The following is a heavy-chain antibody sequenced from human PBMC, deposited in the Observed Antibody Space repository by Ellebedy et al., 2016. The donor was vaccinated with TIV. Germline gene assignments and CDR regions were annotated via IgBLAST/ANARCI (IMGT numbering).Heavy chain of an antibody. J-gene: IGHJ4*02. Sequence: GESLKISCAASGFTFSSYAMHWVRQAPGKGLEYVSAISSNGGSTYYADSVRGRFTISRDNAKNSLYLQMNSLRVEDTAVYYCARELSWSGRDYWGQGTLVTVSS. CDR2: ISSNGGST. D-gene: IGHD3-3*01. CDR3: ARELSWSGRDY. V-gene: IGHV3-64*02. CDR1: GFTFSSYA.